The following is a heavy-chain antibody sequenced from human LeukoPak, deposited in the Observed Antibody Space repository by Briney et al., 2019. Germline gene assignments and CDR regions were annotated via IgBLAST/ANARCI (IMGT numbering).Heavy chain of an antibody. CDR1: GGSISSSSYY. CDR3: ARVLRGGTYYFDY. J-gene: IGHJ4*02. D-gene: IGHD2-15*01. CDR2: IFYSGTN. V-gene: IGHV4-39*02. Sequence: PSETLSLTCTVSGGSISSSSYYWGWIRQPPGKGLEWIGNIFYSGTNYYNPSLMSRVTISVDTSKNQFPLKMRSVTAADTAVYYCARVLRGGTYYFDYWGQGTLVTVP.